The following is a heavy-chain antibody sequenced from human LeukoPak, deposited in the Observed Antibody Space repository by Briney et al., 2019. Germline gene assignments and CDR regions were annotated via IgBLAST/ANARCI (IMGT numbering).Heavy chain of an antibody. D-gene: IGHD6-19*01. Sequence: GGSLRLSCAVSGFTFSNFAMSWVRQAPGKGLEWVSTISGGGTTYYADSVKGRFTISRDNSKNTLYLRMNSLRAEDTAVYYCAKSAGEAVAVFYYYMDVWGKGTTVTVSS. V-gene: IGHV3-23*01. CDR2: ISGGGTT. CDR3: AKSAGEAVAVFYYYMDV. J-gene: IGHJ6*03. CDR1: GFTFSNFA.